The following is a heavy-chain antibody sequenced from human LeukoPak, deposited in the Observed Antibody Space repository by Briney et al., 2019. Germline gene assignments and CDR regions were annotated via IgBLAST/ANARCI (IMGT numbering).Heavy chain of an antibody. Sequence: SETLSLTCTVSGGSISSSSYYWGCVRQPPGKGLEWIGSIYYSGSTYYNPSLKSRVTISVDTSKNQSSLKLSSVTAADTAVYYCARHPLDSSSKNWFDPWGQGTLVTVSS. CDR1: GGSISSSSYY. D-gene: IGHD6-13*01. CDR2: IYYSGST. J-gene: IGHJ5*02. CDR3: ARHPLDSSSKNWFDP. V-gene: IGHV4-39*01.